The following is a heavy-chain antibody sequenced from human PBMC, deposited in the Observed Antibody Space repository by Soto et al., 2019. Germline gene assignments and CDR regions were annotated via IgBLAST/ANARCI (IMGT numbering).Heavy chain of an antibody. CDR2: ISGSGGST. CDR1: GFTFSSYA. J-gene: IGHJ4*02. Sequence: GGSLRLSCAASGFTFSSYAMSWVRQAPGKGLEWVSAISGSGGSTYYAGSVKGRFTISRDNSKNTLYLQMNSLRAEDTAVYYCARHRAYGDYARIYFDSWGQGTLVTVSS. CDR3: ARHRAYGDYARIYFDS. D-gene: IGHD4-17*01. V-gene: IGHV3-23*01.